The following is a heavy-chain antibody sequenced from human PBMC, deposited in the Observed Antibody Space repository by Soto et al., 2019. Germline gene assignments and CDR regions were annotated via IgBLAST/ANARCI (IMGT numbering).Heavy chain of an antibody. Sequence: QVQLQESGPGLVKPSQTRSLTCTVSCGSISSGGYDGSWIRQHPGTGLEWIGYIYYSGSTYYNPSLKSRVTISVDTSKNQFSLKLSSVTAADTAVYYCARSKQQLADYWGQGTLVTVSS. V-gene: IGHV4-31*03. CDR1: CGSISSGGYD. J-gene: IGHJ4*02. D-gene: IGHD6-13*01. CDR2: IYYSGST. CDR3: ARSKQQLADY.